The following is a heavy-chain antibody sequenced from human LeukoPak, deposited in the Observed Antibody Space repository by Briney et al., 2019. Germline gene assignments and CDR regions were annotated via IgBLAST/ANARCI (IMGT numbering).Heavy chain of an antibody. CDR3: AREDYDILTGQGDYYMDV. CDR2: IKQDGSEK. Sequence: GGPLRLSCAASGFTFSSYWMSWVRQAPGKGLEWVANIKQDGSEKYYVDSVKGRFTISRDNAKNSLYLQMNSLRAEDTAVYYCAREDYDILTGQGDYYMDVWGKGTTVTISS. D-gene: IGHD3-9*01. CDR1: GFTFSSYW. J-gene: IGHJ6*03. V-gene: IGHV3-7*01.